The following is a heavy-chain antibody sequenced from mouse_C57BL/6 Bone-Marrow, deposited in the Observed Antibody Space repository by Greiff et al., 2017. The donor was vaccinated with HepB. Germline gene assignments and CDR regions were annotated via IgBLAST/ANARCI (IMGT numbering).Heavy chain of an antibody. Sequence: QVQLQQSGAELVRPGTSVKLSCKASGYTFTSYWMHWVKQRPGQGLEWIGVIDPYDSYTNYNQKFKGKATLTVDTSSSTAYMQLSSLTSEDSAVYYCARRAYYGNYWFAYWGQGTLVTVSA. D-gene: IGHD2-10*01. CDR1: GYTFTSYW. J-gene: IGHJ3*01. V-gene: IGHV1-59*01. CDR3: ARRAYYGNYWFAY. CDR2: IDPYDSYT.